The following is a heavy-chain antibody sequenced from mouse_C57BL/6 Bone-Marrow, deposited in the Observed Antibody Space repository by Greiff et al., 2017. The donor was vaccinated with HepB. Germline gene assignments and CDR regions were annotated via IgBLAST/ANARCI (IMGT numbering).Heavy chain of an antibody. Sequence: QVHVKQPGTELVKPGASVKLSCKASGYTFTSYWIHWVKQRPGQGLEWIGNINPRNGGTDYSEKFKSKATLTVDKSSSTAYMQLSSLTSEDSAVYYCATLGYAMDYWGQGTSVTVSS. J-gene: IGHJ4*01. CDR2: INPRNGGT. CDR3: ATLGYAMDY. CDR1: GYTFTSYW. V-gene: IGHV1-53*01.